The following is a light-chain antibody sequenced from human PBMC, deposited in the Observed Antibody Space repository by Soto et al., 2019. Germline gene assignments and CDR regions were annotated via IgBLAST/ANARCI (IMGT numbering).Light chain of an antibody. CDR1: RDVGTW. J-gene: IGKJ5*01. Sequence: DIQMTQSPSSVSASVGDRVAITCRASRDVGTWSGWYQQIPGKAPKLLIYAASTLQSGVPSRFSGSGSGTDFTLTINSLQPEDFATYYCQQAFSFPRTFGQGTRLEIK. CDR2: AAS. V-gene: IGKV1D-12*01. CDR3: QQAFSFPRT.